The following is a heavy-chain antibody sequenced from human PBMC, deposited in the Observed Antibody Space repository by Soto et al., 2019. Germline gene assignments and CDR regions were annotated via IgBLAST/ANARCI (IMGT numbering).Heavy chain of an antibody. Sequence: SETLSLTCTVSGGSISSGGYYWSWIRQHPGKGLEWIGYIYYSGSTYYNPSLKSRVTISVDTSKNQFSLKLSSVTAADTAVYYCARGGLPYAFDIWGQGTLVTVSS. CDR2: IYYSGST. CDR3: ARGGLPYAFDI. D-gene: IGHD3-16*01. J-gene: IGHJ4*02. CDR1: GGSISSGGYY. V-gene: IGHV4-31*03.